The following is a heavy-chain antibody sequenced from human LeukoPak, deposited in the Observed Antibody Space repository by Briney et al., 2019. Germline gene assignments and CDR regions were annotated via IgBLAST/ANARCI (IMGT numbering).Heavy chain of an antibody. D-gene: IGHD4-17*01. J-gene: IGHJ6*03. CDR2: INPSGGST. CDR1: GYTFTSFY. V-gene: IGHV1-46*01. CDR3: ARGGYGDYAYYYYYYMDV. Sequence: ASVKVSCKASGYTFTSFYMQWVRQAPGQGLEWMGIINPSGGSTNYAQKFQGRVSMTRDMSTSTVYMELSSLRSEDTAVYYCARGGYGDYAYYYYYYMDVWGKGTTVTVSS.